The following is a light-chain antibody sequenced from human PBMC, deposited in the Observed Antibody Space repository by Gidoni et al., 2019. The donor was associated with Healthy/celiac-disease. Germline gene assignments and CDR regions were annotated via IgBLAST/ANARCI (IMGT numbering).Light chain of an antibody. CDR2: GAS. V-gene: IGKV3-15*01. CDR3: QQYNNWLTWT. J-gene: IGKJ1*01. Sequence: IVMTQSPATLSVSPGERATLSCRASQSVSSNLAWYQQKPGQAPRLLIYGASTRATGIPARFSGSGSGTEFTLTISSLQSEDFAVYYCQQYNNWLTWTFGQXTKVEIK. CDR1: QSVSSN.